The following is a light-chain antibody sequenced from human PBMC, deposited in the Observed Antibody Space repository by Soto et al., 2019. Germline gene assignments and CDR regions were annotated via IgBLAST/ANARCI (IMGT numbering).Light chain of an antibody. CDR2: EVI. CDR3: SSYAGSKNLGV. V-gene: IGLV2-8*01. CDR1: SSDVGGYNY. J-gene: IGLJ2*01. Sequence: QSVLTQPPSASGSPGQSVTISCTGTSSDVGGYNYVSWYQQHPGKAPKLMIYEVIKRPSGVPDRFSGSKSGNTASLTVSGLQAEDEADYYCSSYAGSKNLGVFGGGTKLTVL.